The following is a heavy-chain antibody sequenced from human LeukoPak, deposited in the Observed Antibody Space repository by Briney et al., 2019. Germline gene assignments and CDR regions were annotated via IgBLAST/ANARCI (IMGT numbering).Heavy chain of an antibody. V-gene: IGHV3-20*04. Sequence: GGSLRLSCAASGFTFDDYVMSWVRQAPGKGLEWVSGINWNGGSTGYADSVKGRFTISRDNAKNSLYLKMNSLRAEDTALYYCARLGVGATRDAFDIWGQGTMVTVSS. J-gene: IGHJ3*02. CDR2: INWNGGST. D-gene: IGHD1-26*01. CDR1: GFTFDDYV. CDR3: ARLGVGATRDAFDI.